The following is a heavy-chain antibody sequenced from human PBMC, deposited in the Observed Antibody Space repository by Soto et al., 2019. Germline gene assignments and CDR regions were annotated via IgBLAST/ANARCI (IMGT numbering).Heavy chain of an antibody. J-gene: IGHJ6*02. V-gene: IGHV4-34*01. D-gene: IGHD6-19*01. CDR2: INHSGST. Sequence: PSETLSLTCAVYGGSFSGYYWSWIRQPPGKGLEWIGEINHSGSTNYNPSLKSRVTISVDTSKNQFSLKLSSVTAADTAVYYCARCQVAVAGFRGIVPYGMDVWGQGTTVTVSS. CDR3: ARCQVAVAGFRGIVPYGMDV. CDR1: GGSFSGYY.